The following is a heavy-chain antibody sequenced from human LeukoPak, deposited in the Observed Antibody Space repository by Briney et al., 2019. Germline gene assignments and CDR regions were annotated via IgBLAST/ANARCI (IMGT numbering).Heavy chain of an antibody. CDR3: ARGGFDY. CDR2: INAGSGNT. D-gene: IGHD3-16*01. J-gene: IGHJ4*02. Sequence: ASVKVSCKASGYTFTSYAMHWVRQAPGQRLEWMGWINAGSGNTKYSQKFQGRVTITRDTSASTAYMELSSLRSEDTAAYYCARGGFDYWGQGTLVTVSS. V-gene: IGHV1-3*01. CDR1: GYTFTSYA.